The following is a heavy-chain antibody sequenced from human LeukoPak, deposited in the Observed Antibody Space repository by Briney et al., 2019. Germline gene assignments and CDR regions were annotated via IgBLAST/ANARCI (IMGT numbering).Heavy chain of an antibody. J-gene: IGHJ4*02. Sequence: SETVSLTCSASGASTRSRYWSWIRQSPGRTLEWIGHIYNGRNTKYNPSLTSRVTISVDTSKNQFSLRMTSVTAADTAIYYCAQTTGWPGFDFWGPGALVTVSS. D-gene: IGHD6-19*01. CDR2: IYNGRNT. CDR3: AQTTGWPGFDF. CDR1: GASTRSRY. V-gene: IGHV4-59*08.